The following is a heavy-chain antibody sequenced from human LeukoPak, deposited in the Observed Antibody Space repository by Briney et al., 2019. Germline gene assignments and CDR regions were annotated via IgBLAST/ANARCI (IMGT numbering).Heavy chain of an antibody. CDR1: GGSFSGYY. CDR2: INHSGST. D-gene: IGHD3-22*01. J-gene: IGHJ2*01. CDR3: ARGGYYDSSGYTDWYFDL. V-gene: IGHV4-34*01. Sequence: SETLSLTCAVYGGSFSGYYWSWIRQPPGKGLEWIGEINHSGSTNYNPSLKSRVTISVDTSKNQFSLKLSSVTAADTAVYYCARGGYYDSSGYTDWYFDLWGRGTLVTVSS.